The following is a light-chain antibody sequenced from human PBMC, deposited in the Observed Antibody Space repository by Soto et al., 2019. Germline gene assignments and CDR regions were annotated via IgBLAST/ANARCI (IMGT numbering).Light chain of an antibody. V-gene: IGKV1-8*01. CDR2: AAS. CDR1: QGISSY. Sequence: AIRMTRSPSSFSASTGNMFTITCRASQGISSYLAWYQQKPGQAPKLLIYAASTLQSGVPSRFRGSGSGTEYTLTISSMQPEDFATYYCHQLNDYPLTFGGGTKVDIK. CDR3: HQLNDYPLT. J-gene: IGKJ4*01.